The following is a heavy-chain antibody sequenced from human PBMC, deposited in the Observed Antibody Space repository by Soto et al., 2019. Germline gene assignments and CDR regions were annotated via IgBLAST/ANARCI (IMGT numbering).Heavy chain of an antibody. CDR3: ARDVGYYDSDGYFDY. J-gene: IGHJ4*02. D-gene: IGHD3-22*01. V-gene: IGHV3-11*01. CDR1: GFTFSDYY. Sequence: LRLSCAASGFTFSDYYMSWIRQAPGKGLEWVSYISSSGSIIYYADSVKGRFTISRDNAKNSLYLQMNSLRAEDTAVYYCARDVGYYDSDGYFDYWGQGTLVNVSS. CDR2: ISSSGSII.